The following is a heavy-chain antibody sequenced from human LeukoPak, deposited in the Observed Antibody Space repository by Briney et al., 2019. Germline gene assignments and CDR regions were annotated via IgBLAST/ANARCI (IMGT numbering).Heavy chain of an antibody. J-gene: IGHJ4*02. D-gene: IGHD6-19*01. CDR2: IYTSGIT. CDR1: GGSMSSYY. Sequence: SETLSLTCTVSGGSMSSYYWSWIRQPAGKGLEWIGRIYTSGITNYNPSLKSRVTMSVDRSKKQFSLKLSSVTAADTAVYYCAASARLVLQESVYWGPGTLVTVSS. CDR3: AASARLVLQESVY. V-gene: IGHV4-4*07.